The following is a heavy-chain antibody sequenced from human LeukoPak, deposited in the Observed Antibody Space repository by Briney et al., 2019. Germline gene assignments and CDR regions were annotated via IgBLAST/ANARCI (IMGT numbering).Heavy chain of an antibody. V-gene: IGHV4-39*01. J-gene: IGHJ4*02. CDR1: GGSISSSGYY. D-gene: IGHD3-22*01. Sequence: PSETLSLTCTVSGGSISSSGYYWGWIRQPPGKGLEWIGSIYYSGSTYDNPSLKSRVTISVDTSKNQFSLRLSSVTAADTAMYYCARSTYYDLDYWGQGSLVTVSS. CDR3: ARSTYYDLDY. CDR2: IYYSGST.